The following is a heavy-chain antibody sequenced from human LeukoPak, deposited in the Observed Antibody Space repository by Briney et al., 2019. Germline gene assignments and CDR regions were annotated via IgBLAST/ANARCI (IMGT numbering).Heavy chain of an antibody. V-gene: IGHV3-23*01. CDR2: ISGSGDST. CDR3: AKDPDADNDFWSGYYHY. CDR1: GFTFSSYA. D-gene: IGHD3-3*01. Sequence: GGSLRLSCAASGFTFSSYAMSWVRQAPGKGLEWVSTISGSGDSTFYADSVKGRFTISRDNSKNMLYLQMNSLRAEDTAVYYCAKDPDADNDFWSGYYHYWGQVTLVTVSS. J-gene: IGHJ4*02.